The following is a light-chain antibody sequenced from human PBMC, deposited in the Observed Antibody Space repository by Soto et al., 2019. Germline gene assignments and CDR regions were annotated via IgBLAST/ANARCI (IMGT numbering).Light chain of an antibody. V-gene: IGKV1-5*01. Sequence: DIQMTQSPSTLSASVGDRVTITCRASQSINKWLTWYQQKPGKAPNLLIFDVSTLQSGVPSRFSGSGSGTEFTLTSSSLQPEDFATYYCQQLNSYSVTFGQGTKVDIK. CDR3: QQLNSYSVT. CDR2: DVS. J-gene: IGKJ1*01. CDR1: QSINKW.